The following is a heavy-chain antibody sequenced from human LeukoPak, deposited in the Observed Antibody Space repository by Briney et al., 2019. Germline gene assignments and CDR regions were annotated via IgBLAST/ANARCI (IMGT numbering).Heavy chain of an antibody. V-gene: IGHV3-21*01. CDR1: GFTFSSYA. CDR2: ISSSSSYI. J-gene: IGHJ5*02. Sequence: PGGSLRLSCAASGFTFSSYAMSWVRQAPGKGLEWVSSISSSSSYIYYADSVKGRFTISRDNAKNSLYLQMNSLRAEDTAVYYCARDPNRVAAAGTRWFDPWGQGTLVTVSS. D-gene: IGHD6-13*01. CDR3: ARDPNRVAAAGTRWFDP.